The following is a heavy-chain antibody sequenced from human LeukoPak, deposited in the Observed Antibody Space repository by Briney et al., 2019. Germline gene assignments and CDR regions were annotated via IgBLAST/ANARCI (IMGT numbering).Heavy chain of an antibody. CDR3: ARRSRFLERLLSYYFDY. V-gene: IGHV3-11*01. J-gene: IGHJ4*02. CDR1: GFTFSDYY. Sequence: GGSLRLSCAASGFTFSDYYMSWIRQAPGKGLEWVSYISSSGSTIYYADSVKGRFTISRDNAKNSLYRQMNSLRAEDTAVYYCARRSRFLERLLSYYFDYWGQGTLVTVSS. D-gene: IGHD3-3*01. CDR2: ISSSGSTI.